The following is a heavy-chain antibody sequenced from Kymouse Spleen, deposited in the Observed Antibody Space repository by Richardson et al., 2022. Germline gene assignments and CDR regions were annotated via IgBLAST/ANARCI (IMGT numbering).Heavy chain of an antibody. CDR3: AKDGGCSSTSCSTVTTYYYYGMDV. CDR1: GFTFDDYA. V-gene: IGHV3-9*01. CDR2: ISWNSGSI. J-gene: IGHJ6*02. D-gene: IGHD2-2*02. Sequence: EVQLVESGGGLVQPGRSLRLSCAASGFTFDDYAMHWVRQAPGKGLEWVSGISWNSGSIGYADSVKGRFTISRDNAKNSLYLQMNSLRAEDTALYYCAKDGGCSSTSCSTVTTYYYYGMDVWGQGTTVTVSS.